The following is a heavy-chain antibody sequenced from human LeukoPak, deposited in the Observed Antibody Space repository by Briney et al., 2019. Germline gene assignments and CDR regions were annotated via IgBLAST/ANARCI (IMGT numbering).Heavy chain of an antibody. J-gene: IGHJ4*02. CDR2: IYYSGST. CDR1: GGSISSSSYY. CDR3: ARGQGWGAPYFDY. V-gene: IGHV4-39*07. D-gene: IGHD7-27*01. Sequence: SETLSLTCTVSGGSISSSSYYWGWIRQPPGKGLEWIGSIYYSGSTYYNPSLKSRVTISVDTSKNQFSLKLSSVTAADTAVYYCARGQGWGAPYFDYWGQGTLVTVSS.